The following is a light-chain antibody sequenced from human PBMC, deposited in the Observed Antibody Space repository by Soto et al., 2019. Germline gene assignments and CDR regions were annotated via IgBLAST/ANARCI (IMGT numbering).Light chain of an antibody. V-gene: IGKV3-11*01. CDR3: QQRSNWPPWT. J-gene: IGKJ1*01. CDR1: QSVSSY. Sequence: EIVLTQSPVTLSLSPGERATLSCRASQSVSSYLAWYQQKPGQAPRLLIYDASNRATGIPARFSGGGSGTDFTLTIDNLEPEDFAVYYCQQRSNWPPWTFGQGTKVEIK. CDR2: DAS.